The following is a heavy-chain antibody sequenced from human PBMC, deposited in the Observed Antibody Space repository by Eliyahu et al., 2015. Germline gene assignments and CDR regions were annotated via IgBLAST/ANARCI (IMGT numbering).Heavy chain of an antibody. J-gene: IGHJ4*02. CDR3: AKGPLPHCSASLCFVVDY. Sequence: QVQLVNSGGGVVQPGRSLXLSCAASXXTFXTYGXHXVRQAPGKGLEWVAVISYDGSNKYYADSVKGRFSISRDNSKNTLYLQMDSLGPEDTAVYYCAKGPLPHCSASLCFVVDYWGQGTLVTVSS. CDR2: ISYDGSNK. D-gene: IGHD2-15*01. V-gene: IGHV3-30*18. CDR1: XXTFXTYG.